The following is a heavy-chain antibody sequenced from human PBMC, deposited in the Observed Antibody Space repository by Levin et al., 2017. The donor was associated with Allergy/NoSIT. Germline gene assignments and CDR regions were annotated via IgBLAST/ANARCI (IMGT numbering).Heavy chain of an antibody. CDR1: GFAFNTYW. CDR2: IKQDGGEK. V-gene: IGHV3-7*01. Sequence: AGGSLRLSCAASGFAFNTYWMSWVRQSPGKGLEWVANIKQDGGEKYFVDSVKGRFTISRDNAKNSVFLQLNSLRAEDTAVYYCARSLGRSSFDSWGQGTLVTVSS. D-gene: IGHD3-16*01. CDR3: ARSLGRSSFDS. J-gene: IGHJ4*02.